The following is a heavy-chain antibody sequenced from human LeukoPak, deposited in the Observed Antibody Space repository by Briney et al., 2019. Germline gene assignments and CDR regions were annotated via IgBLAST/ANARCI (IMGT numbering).Heavy chain of an antibody. Sequence: GGSLRLSCAASGFTFSSYEMNWARQAPGKGLEWVSYISSSGSTIYYADSVKGRFTTSRDNAKNSLYLQMNSLRAEDTAVYYCAREVATTPGHWFDPWGQGTLVTVSS. CDR2: ISSSGSTI. J-gene: IGHJ5*02. CDR3: AREVATTPGHWFDP. V-gene: IGHV3-48*03. CDR1: GFTFSSYE. D-gene: IGHD5-12*01.